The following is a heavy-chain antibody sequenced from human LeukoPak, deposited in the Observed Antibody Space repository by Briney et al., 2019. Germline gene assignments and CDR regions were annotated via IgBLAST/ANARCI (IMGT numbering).Heavy chain of an antibody. CDR3: SKDRWRDGSSSFDN. D-gene: IGHD6-6*01. Sequence: ASVKVSCKASGYTFTSYSIYWVRQAPGHGLEWMGWISTYNGNSNYAQKLQGRVTMTTDTSTSAAYMEMRSLRCDDTATYYCSKDRWRDGSSSFDNWGQGTLVTVSS. CDR1: GYTFTSYS. J-gene: IGHJ4*02. V-gene: IGHV1-18*01. CDR2: ISTYNGNS.